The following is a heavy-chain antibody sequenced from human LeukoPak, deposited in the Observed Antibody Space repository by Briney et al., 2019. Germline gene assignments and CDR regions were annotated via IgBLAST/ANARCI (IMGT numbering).Heavy chain of an antibody. CDR1: GYTFINNW. D-gene: IGHD3-10*01. J-gene: IGHJ5*02. Sequence: ASVKVSCKASGYTFINNWMHWVRQAPGQGLEWIGLINPTGTGTLYAQKFQGRVTMTRDMSTSTDYMELSSLRSEDTAVYYCARDNAVGDIAWWFDPWGQGTLVTVSS. CDR3: ARDNAVGDIAWWFDP. CDR2: INPTGTGT. V-gene: IGHV1-46*01.